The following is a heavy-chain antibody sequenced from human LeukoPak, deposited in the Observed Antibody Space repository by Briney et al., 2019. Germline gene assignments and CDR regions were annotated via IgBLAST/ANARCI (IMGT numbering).Heavy chain of an antibody. V-gene: IGHV3-23*01. Sequence: TGGSLRLSCAASGFTFSSYAMFWVRQAPGQGLAWVSAVSGTTGNTYYADSVKGRFTISRDNSKNTVYLQMDSLRVDDTAVYYCATPAYRDRGGFEYWGQGTLVTVSS. CDR3: ATPAYRDRGGFEY. J-gene: IGHJ4*02. D-gene: IGHD1-26*01. CDR2: VSGTTGNT. CDR1: GFTFSSYA.